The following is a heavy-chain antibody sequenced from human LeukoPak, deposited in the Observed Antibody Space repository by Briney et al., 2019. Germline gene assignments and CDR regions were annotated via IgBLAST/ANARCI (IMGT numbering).Heavy chain of an antibody. V-gene: IGHV4-30-4*01. D-gene: IGHD3-10*01. CDR2: IYYSGGT. CDR1: GGSISSGDYY. Sequence: PSQTLSLTCTVSGGSISSGDYYWSWIRQPPGKGLEWIGYIYYSGGTYYNPSLKSRVAMSVDTSKNQFSLRLSSVAAADTAVYYCARGGVRGVIDPDYWGQGTLVTVSS. CDR3: ARGGVRGVIDPDY. J-gene: IGHJ4*02.